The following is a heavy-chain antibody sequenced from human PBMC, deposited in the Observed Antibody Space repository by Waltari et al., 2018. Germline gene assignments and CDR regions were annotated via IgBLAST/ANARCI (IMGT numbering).Heavy chain of an antibody. J-gene: IGHJ2*01. CDR2: IYYSGST. D-gene: IGHD2-8*01. Sequence: QLQLQESGPGLVKPSETLSITCTVSGGSLSSSSYYWGWIRQPPGKGLEWIGSIYYSGSTYYNPSLKSRVTISVDTSKNQFSLKLSSVTAADTAVYYCARHPAMTIMLWYFDLWGRGTLVTVSS. V-gene: IGHV4-39*01. CDR1: GGSLSSSSYY. CDR3: ARHPAMTIMLWYFDL.